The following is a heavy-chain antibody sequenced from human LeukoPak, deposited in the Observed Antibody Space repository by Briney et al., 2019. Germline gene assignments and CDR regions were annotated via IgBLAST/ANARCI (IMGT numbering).Heavy chain of an antibody. J-gene: IGHJ4*02. D-gene: IGHD6-19*01. CDR1: GFIFSIYA. Sequence: GGSLRLSCAASGFIFSIYAMHWVRQAPGKGLEYVSGITINGGSTFYANSVKGRFTISRDNSKNTLYLQVGSLRGEDMAMYYCAREFAAYSSGWYRLGYWGQGTLVTVSS. V-gene: IGHV3-64*01. CDR2: ITINGGST. CDR3: AREFAAYSSGWYRLGY.